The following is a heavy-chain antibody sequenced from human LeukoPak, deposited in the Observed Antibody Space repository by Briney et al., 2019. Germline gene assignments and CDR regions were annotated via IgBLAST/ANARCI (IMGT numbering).Heavy chain of an antibody. CDR3: ARGFPYCSSTSCPPFGGMDV. CDR2: MNPNSGNT. CDR1: GYTFTSYD. D-gene: IGHD2-2*01. Sequence: ASVKVSCKASGYTFTSYDINWVRQATGQGLEWIGWMNPNSGNTGYAQKFQGRVTMTRNTSISTAYMELSSLRSEDTAVYYCARGFPYCSSTSCPPFGGMDVWGQGTTVTVSS. J-gene: IGHJ6*02. V-gene: IGHV1-8*01.